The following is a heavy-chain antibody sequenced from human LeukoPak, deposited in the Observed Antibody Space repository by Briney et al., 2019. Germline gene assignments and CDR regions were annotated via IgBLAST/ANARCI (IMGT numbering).Heavy chain of an antibody. CDR2: ISWNSGSI. J-gene: IGHJ4*02. Sequence: GGSLRLSCAASGFTFDDYAMHWVRQAPGKGLEWVSGISWNSGSIGYADSVKGRFTLSRDNAKNSLYLQMNSLRAEDTALYYCAKDDYDILTGSGGFDYWGQGTLVTVSS. CDR3: AKDDYDILTGSGGFDY. D-gene: IGHD3-9*01. CDR1: GFTFDDYA. V-gene: IGHV3-9*01.